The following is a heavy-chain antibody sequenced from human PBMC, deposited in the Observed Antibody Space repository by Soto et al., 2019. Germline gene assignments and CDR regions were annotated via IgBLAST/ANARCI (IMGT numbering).Heavy chain of an antibody. J-gene: IGHJ6*02. CDR1: GFTVSSKY. V-gene: IGHV3-53*02. CDR3: AREAPMDV. CDR2: IWSAGLI. Sequence: DVQLVETGGELIQPGGSLRLSCAASGFTVSSKYMSWVRQAPGKGLEWISVIWSAGLIYYADSVRGRFTISRDISKNILYLEMTSLRADDTTVYYCAREAPMDVWGQGTTVTVYS.